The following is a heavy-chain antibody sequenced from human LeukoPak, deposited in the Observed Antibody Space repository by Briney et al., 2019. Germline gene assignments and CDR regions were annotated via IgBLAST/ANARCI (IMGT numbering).Heavy chain of an antibody. D-gene: IGHD3-10*01. CDR2: INEDGSKK. V-gene: IGHV3-7*01. J-gene: IGHJ5*02. CDR3: ASSSYICSSS. CDR1: GFTFTNYW. Sequence: SGGSLRLSCAASGFTFTNYWMIWVRQAPGKGLEWVANINEDGSKKYYVGSVEGRFTISRDNAKNSVFLQMNSLRADDTAMYYCASSSYICSSSSGQGTLVTVSS.